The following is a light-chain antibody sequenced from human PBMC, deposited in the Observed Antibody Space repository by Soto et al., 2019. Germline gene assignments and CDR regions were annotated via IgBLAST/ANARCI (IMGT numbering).Light chain of an antibody. CDR2: GTS. CDR3: QHGYSPPLT. Sequence: DIQMTQSPSSLSASVGDRVTLTCRASQSINKYLNWYQVKSGKGPKLLIYGTSTLQSGVPSRFSGSGSGTHFTLTISNLQAEDVADYCRQHGYSPPLTFGGGTRVEIK. V-gene: IGKV1-39*01. CDR1: QSINKY. J-gene: IGKJ4*01.